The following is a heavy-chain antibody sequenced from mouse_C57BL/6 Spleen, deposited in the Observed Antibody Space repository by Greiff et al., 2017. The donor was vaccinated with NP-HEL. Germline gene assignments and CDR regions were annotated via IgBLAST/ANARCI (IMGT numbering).Heavy chain of an antibody. CDR1: GYTFTSYW. D-gene: IGHD2-1*01. CDR2: IYPGSGST. CDR3: ARGRGYYGNYEDYFDY. J-gene: IGHJ2*01. V-gene: IGHV1-55*01. Sequence: QVQLQQPGAELVKPGASVKMSCKASGYTFTSYWITWVKQRPGQGLEWIGDIYPGSGSTNYNEKFKSKATLTVDTSSSTAYMQLSSLTSEDSAVYYCARGRGYYGNYEDYFDYWGQGTTLTVSS.